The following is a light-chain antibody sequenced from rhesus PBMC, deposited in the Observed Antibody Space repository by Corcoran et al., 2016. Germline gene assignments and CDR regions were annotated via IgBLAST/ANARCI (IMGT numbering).Light chain of an antibody. CDR2: GAS. Sequence: EIVMTQSPATLSLSPGERATLSCRASQSVSSYVAWYQQKPAEAPRLLIYGASSRATGIPDRFSGSGSGTDFTLIISSLEPEDVGVYYCQQYNNWLTFGGGTKVEIK. V-gene: IGKV3S9*01. J-gene: IGKJ4*01. CDR1: QSVSSY. CDR3: QQYNNWLT.